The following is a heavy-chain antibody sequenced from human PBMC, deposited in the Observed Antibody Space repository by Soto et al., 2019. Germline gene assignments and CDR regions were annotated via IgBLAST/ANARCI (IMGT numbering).Heavy chain of an antibody. CDR1: GGTFSSYA. CDR3: ARARGIAAAEYYFDY. Sequence: SVKVSCKASGGTFSSYAISWVRQAPGQGLEWMGGIIPIFGTANYAQKFQGRVTITADESTSTAYMELSSLRSEDTAVYYCARARGIAAAEYYFDYWGQGTLVTVSS. D-gene: IGHD6-13*01. V-gene: IGHV1-69*13. J-gene: IGHJ4*02. CDR2: IIPIFGTA.